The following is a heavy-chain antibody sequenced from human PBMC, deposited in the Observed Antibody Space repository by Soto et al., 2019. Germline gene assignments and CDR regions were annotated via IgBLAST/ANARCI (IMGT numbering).Heavy chain of an antibody. CDR3: ARNLNGGSYHWKNWFDP. CDR2: IIPIFGTT. J-gene: IGHJ5*02. D-gene: IGHD1-1*01. V-gene: IGHV1-69*13. CDR1: GGTFSSYA. Sequence: ASVKVSCKSSGGTFSSYAISWVRQAPGQGLEWMGDIIPIFGTTNYALKFQGRVTITADESTSTAYMELSSLTSEDTAVYYCARNLNGGSYHWKNWFDPWGQGTQVTVSS.